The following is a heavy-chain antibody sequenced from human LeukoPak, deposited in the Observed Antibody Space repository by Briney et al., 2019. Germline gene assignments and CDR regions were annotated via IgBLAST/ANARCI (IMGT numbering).Heavy chain of an antibody. J-gene: IGHJ4*02. CDR1: GGSISSYY. CDR3: ARDRYYYDSSGYPFDY. Sequence: PSETLSLTCTVSGGSISSYYWSWIRQPAGKGLEWIGRIYTSGSTNYNPSLKSRVTMSGDTSKNQFSLKLSSVTAADTAVYYCARDRYYYDSSGYPFDYWGQGTLVTVSS. D-gene: IGHD3-22*01. V-gene: IGHV4-4*07. CDR2: IYTSGST.